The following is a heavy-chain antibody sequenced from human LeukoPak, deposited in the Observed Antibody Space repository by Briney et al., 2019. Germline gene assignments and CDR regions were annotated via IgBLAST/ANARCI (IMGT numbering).Heavy chain of an antibody. CDR1: GYTFTSYY. Sequence: ASVKVSCKASGYTFTSYYMHWVRQAPGQGLEWMGIINPSGGSTSYAQKFQGRVTMTRDTFTSTVYMELSSLRSEDTAVYYCARYSSSWYLDYWGQGTLVTVSS. CDR3: ARYSSSWYLDY. V-gene: IGHV1-46*01. D-gene: IGHD6-13*01. CDR2: INPSGGST. J-gene: IGHJ4*02.